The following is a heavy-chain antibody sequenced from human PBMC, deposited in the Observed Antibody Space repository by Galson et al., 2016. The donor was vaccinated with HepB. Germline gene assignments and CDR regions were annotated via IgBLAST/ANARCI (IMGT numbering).Heavy chain of an antibody. D-gene: IGHD5-12*01. CDR2: IYPGDSDT. Sequence: QSGAEVKKPGESLKISCKGSGYRFSSYWIAWVRQMPGKGLEWMGIIYPGDSDTTYSPSFQGQVTISADKSISTTFLQWSSLTASDTAIYYWARRNCYYDYGFDYWGQGTLVTVSS. J-gene: IGHJ4*02. CDR1: GYRFSSYW. CDR3: ARRNCYYDYGFDY. V-gene: IGHV5-51*01.